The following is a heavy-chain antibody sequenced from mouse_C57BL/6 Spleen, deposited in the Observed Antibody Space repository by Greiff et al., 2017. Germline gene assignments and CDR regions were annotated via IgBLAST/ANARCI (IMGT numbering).Heavy chain of an antibody. Sequence: QVQLQQPGAELVKPGASVKLSCKASGYTFTSYWMQWVKQRPGQGLEWIGEIDPSDSYTNYNQKFKGKATLTVDTSSSTAYMQLSSLTSEDSAVYYCARPGPMDDWGQGTSVTVSS. J-gene: IGHJ4*01. V-gene: IGHV1-50*01. CDR2: IDPSDSYT. CDR1: GYTFTSYW. CDR3: ARPGPMDD.